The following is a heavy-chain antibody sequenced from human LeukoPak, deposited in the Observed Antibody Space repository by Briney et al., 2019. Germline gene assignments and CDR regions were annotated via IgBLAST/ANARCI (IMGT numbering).Heavy chain of an antibody. CDR3: ASLLELTAKDY. CDR2: ISSSGVTI. D-gene: IGHD1-7*01. Sequence: PGGSLRLSCAASGFTFSSYEMNWVRQAPGKGLEWVSYISSSGVTIYYADSVKGRFTISRDNAKNSLYLQMNSLRAEDTAVYYCASLLELTAKDYWGQGTLLTVFS. V-gene: IGHV3-48*03. J-gene: IGHJ4*02. CDR1: GFTFSSYE.